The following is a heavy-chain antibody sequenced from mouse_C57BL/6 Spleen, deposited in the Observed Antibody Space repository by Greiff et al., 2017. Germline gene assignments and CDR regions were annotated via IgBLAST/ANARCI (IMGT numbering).Heavy chain of an antibody. CDR1: GFNIKDYY. V-gene: IGHV14-1*01. D-gene: IGHD1-1*01. CDR2: IDPEDGDT. Sequence: VQLQQSGAELVRPGASVKLSCTASGFNIKDYYMHWVKQRPEQGLEWIGRIDPEDGDTEYAQKFKGKATMTADTSSNAAYLQLSSLTSEDTAVYYCTTAYGSSYGYAMDYWGQGTSVTVAS. CDR3: TTAYGSSYGYAMDY. J-gene: IGHJ4*01.